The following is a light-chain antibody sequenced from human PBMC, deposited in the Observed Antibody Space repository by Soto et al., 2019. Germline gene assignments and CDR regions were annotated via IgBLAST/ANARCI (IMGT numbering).Light chain of an antibody. J-gene: IGKJ1*01. CDR2: DTS. CDR1: QSVSSN. CDR3: QQYNNWPRT. Sequence: EIVMTQSPATLSVSPGERATLSCRASQSVSSNLAWYQQKPGQAPNLLIYDTSTRASGIPARFSGSGSGTDFTLTISSLQSEDFAVYSCQQYNNWPRTFGQGTKVEIK. V-gene: IGKV3-15*01.